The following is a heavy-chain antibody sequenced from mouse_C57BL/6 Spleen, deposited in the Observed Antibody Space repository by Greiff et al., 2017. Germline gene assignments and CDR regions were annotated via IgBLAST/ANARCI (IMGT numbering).Heavy chain of an antibody. CDR3: ASNYYGKWLYAMDY. J-gene: IGHJ4*01. CDR2: IWTGGGT. D-gene: IGHD2-1*01. V-gene: IGHV2-9-1*01. CDR1: GFSLTSYA. Sequence: VKLVESGPGLVAPSQSLSITCTVSGFSLTSYAISWVRQPPGKGLEWLGVIWTGGGTNYNSALKSRLSISKDNSKSQVFLKMNSLQTDDTARYYCASNYYGKWLYAMDYWGQGTSVTVSS.